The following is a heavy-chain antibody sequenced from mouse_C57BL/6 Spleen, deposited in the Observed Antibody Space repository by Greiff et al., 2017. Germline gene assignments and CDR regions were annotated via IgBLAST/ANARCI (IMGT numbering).Heavy chain of an antibody. J-gene: IGHJ2*01. V-gene: IGHV5-6*02. Sequence: DVKLVESGGDLVKPGGSLKLSCAASGFTFSSYGMSWVRQTPDKRLEWVATISSGGSYTYYPDSVKGRFTISRDNDKNTLYLQMSSLKSEDTAMYYCARLPSTMVTTGYFDYWGQGTTLTVSS. CDR1: GFTFSSYG. CDR2: ISSGGSYT. D-gene: IGHD2-2*01. CDR3: ARLPSTMVTTGYFDY.